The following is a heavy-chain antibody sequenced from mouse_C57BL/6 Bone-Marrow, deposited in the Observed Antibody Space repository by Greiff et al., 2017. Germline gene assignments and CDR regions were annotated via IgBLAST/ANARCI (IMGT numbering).Heavy chain of an antibody. CDR3: AIYYDYDNY. D-gene: IGHD2-4*01. CDR2: IDPSDSYT. Sequence: VQLQQPGAELVMPGASVKLSCKASGYTFTSYWMHWVKQRPGQGLEWIGEIDPSDSYTNYNQKFKCKSTLTVDKSSSTAYMQLSSLTSEDSAVYYCAIYYDYDNYWGQGTTLTVSS. CDR1: GYTFTSYW. J-gene: IGHJ2*01. V-gene: IGHV1-69*01.